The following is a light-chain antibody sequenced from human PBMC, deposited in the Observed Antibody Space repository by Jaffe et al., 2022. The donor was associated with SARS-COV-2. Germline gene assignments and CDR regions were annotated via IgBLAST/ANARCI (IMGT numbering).Light chain of an antibody. CDR3: CSYMGDDLFE. CDR1: SSNIGSHDL. J-gene: IGLJ3*02. V-gene: IGLV2-23*01. CDR2: QAT. Sequence: QSALTQPASVSGSPGQSITISCSGASSNIGSHDLVSWYQLHPGQAPKLIVFQATYRPSGISNRFSGSRSDNTASLTISDLQFEDEADYYCCSYMGDDLFEFGGGTKLTVL.